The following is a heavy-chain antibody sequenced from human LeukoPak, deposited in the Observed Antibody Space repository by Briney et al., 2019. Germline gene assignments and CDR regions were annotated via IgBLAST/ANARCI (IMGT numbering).Heavy chain of an antibody. V-gene: IGHV4-59*01. Sequence: SETLSLTCTVSGGSISSYYWSWIRQPPGKGLEWIGYIYYSGSTNYNPSLKSRVTISVDTFKNQFSLKLSSVTAADTAVYYCASFYGSGTPVDYWGQGTLVTVSS. D-gene: IGHD3-10*01. CDR3: ASFYGSGTPVDY. J-gene: IGHJ4*02. CDR1: GGSISSYY. CDR2: IYYSGST.